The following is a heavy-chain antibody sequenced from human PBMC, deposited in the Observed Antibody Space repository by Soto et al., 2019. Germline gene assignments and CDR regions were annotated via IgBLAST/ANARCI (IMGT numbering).Heavy chain of an antibody. V-gene: IGHV3-23*01. J-gene: IGHJ6*02. CDR3: ATLPMSTFYYYGMDV. Sequence: EVQLLESGGGLVQPGGSLRLSCAASGFTFSSYAMSWVRQAPGKGLEWVSGISGSGGSTYYADSVKGRFTISRDNAKNSLYLQMNSLRAEDTAVYYCATLPMSTFYYYGMDVWGQGTTVTVSS. CDR1: GFTFSSYA. CDR2: ISGSGGST. D-gene: IGHD1-26*01.